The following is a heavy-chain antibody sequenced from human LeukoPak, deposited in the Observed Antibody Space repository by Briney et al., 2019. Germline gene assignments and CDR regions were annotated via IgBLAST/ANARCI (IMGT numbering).Heavy chain of an antibody. J-gene: IGHJ4*02. CDR2: TKEDGSEK. Sequence: GGSLRLSCAASGFTLSSYWMSWVRQAAGKGLEWVANTKEDGSEKYYVDSVKGRFTISRDNAKNSLYLQMNSLRAEDTAVYYCAREMTTVTTLEYWGQGTLVTVSS. D-gene: IGHD4-17*01. V-gene: IGHV3-7*05. CDR1: GFTLSSYW. CDR3: AREMTTVTTLEY.